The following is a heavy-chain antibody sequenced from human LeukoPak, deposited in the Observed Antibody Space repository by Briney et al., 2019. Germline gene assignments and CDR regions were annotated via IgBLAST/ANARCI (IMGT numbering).Heavy chain of an antibody. CDR3: ARGRVRGHRDDSLDWSPLLSGHAWAQNDY. CDR2: IYHSGST. V-gene: IGHV4-38-2*02. D-gene: IGHD3-10*01. J-gene: IGHJ4*02. CDR1: GYSISSGYY. Sequence: SETLSLTCTVSGYSISSGYYWGWIRQPPGKGLEWIGSIYHSGSTYYNPSLKSRVTISVDTSKNQFSLKLSSVTAADTAVYYCARGRVRGHRDDSLDWSPLLSGHAWAQNDYWGQGTLVTVSS.